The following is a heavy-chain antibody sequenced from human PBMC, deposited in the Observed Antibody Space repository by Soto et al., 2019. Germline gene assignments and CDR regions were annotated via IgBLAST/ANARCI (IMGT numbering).Heavy chain of an antibody. D-gene: IGHD3-22*01. CDR2: IYSGGST. Sequence: GGSLRLSCAASGFTVSSNYMSWVRQAPGKGLEWVSVIYSGGSTYYADSVKGRFTISRDNSKNTLYLQMNSLRAEDTAVYYCARRERRSDYYDSSGYYSPAGAFDIWGQGTMVTVSS. CDR3: ARRERRSDYYDSSGYYSPAGAFDI. V-gene: IGHV3-53*01. J-gene: IGHJ3*02. CDR1: GFTVSSNY.